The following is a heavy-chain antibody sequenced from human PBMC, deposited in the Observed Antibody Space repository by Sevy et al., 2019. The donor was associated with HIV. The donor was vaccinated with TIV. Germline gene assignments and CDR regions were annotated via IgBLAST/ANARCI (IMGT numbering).Heavy chain of an antibody. Sequence: GESLKISCAASGFTFSDYYMSWIRQAPGKGLEWVSYISSSGSTIYYADSVKGRFTISRDNAKNSLYLQMNSPGAEDTALYYVEEDQDWQRGYSYGPLPFDYWGQGTLVTVSS. CDR2: ISSSGSTI. D-gene: IGHD5-18*01. CDR1: GFTFSDYY. J-gene: IGHJ4*02. CDR3: EEDQDWQRGYSYGPLPFDY. V-gene: IGHV3-11*01.